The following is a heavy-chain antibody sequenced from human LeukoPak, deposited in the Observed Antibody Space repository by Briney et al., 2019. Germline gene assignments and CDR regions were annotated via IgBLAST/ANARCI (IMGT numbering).Heavy chain of an antibody. CDR2: IYYSGST. D-gene: IGHD3-22*01. Sequence: MPSETLPLTCTVSGGSISSSNYYWGWIRHPPGKGLEWIGSIYYSGSTYYNPSLKSRVTISVDKSKNQFSLKVSSVTAADTAVYYCAREDYYDSSGYYYFEYWGQGTLVTVSS. CDR3: AREDYYDSSGYYYFEY. J-gene: IGHJ4*02. CDR1: GGSISSSNYY. V-gene: IGHV4-39*07.